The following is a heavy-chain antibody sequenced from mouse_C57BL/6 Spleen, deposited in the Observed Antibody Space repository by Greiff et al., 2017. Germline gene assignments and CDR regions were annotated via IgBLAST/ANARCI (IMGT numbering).Heavy chain of an antibody. J-gene: IGHJ4*01. CDR1: GYTFTDYN. D-gene: IGHD2-5*01. Sequence: VQLQESGPELVKPGASVKIPCKASGYTFTDYNMDWVKQSHGKSLEWIGDINPNNGGTIYNQKFKGKATLTVDKSSSTAYMELRSLTSEDTAVYYCARCGYSNYDYYAMDYWGQGTSVTVSS. CDR2: INPNNGGT. CDR3: ARCGYSNYDYYAMDY. V-gene: IGHV1-18*01.